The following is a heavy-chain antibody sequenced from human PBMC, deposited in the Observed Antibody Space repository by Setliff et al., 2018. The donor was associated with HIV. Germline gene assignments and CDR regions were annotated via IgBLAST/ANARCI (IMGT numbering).Heavy chain of an antibody. V-gene: IGHV1-69*05. J-gene: IGHJ6*02. CDR2: IIPIFGTA. D-gene: IGHD2-15*01. CDR3: AKALVVGYYGMDV. Sequence: GASVKVSCKASGGTFSSYAISWVRQAPGQGLEGMGGIIPIFGTANYAQKFQGRVTITTDESTSTAYMELSSLRSEDTAVYYCAKALVVGYYGMDVWGQGTTVTVSS. CDR1: GGTFSSYA.